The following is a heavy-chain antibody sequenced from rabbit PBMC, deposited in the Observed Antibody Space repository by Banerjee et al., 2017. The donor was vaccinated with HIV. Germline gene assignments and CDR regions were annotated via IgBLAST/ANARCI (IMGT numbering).Heavy chain of an antibody. D-gene: IGHD4-2*01. CDR2: IYNGDGST. Sequence: QEQLVESGGGLVQPGGSLKLSCKASGFDFSSYGVSWVRQAPGKRPEWIACIYNGDGSTYYASWVNGRFSISKTSSTTVTLQMTSLTAADTATYFCARDWDLWGQGTLVTVS. J-gene: IGHJ3*01. CDR1: GFDFSSYG. CDR3: ARDWDL. V-gene: IGHV1S47*01.